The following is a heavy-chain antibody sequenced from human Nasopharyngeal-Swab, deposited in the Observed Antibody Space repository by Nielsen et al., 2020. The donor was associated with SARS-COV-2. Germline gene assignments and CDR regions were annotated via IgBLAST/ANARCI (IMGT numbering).Heavy chain of an antibody. CDR3: VRGGLGTGLEN. CDR1: GFTFSSYW. V-gene: IGHV3-74*01. Sequence: GSLRLSCAASGFTFSSYWMHWVRQAPGKGLVWVSRINTDGTSTSYADSVKGRLTIARDNAKNTLYLQMNSLRAEDTAVYYCVRGGLGTGLENWGQGTLVTVSS. D-gene: IGHD1-14*01. J-gene: IGHJ4*02. CDR2: INTDGTST.